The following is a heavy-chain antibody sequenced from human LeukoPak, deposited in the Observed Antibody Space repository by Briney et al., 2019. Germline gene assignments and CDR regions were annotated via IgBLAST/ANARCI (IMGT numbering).Heavy chain of an antibody. CDR1: GFTFSSYA. Sequence: GGSLRLSCAASGFTFSSYAMSWVRQAPGKGLEWVSAISGSGGSTYYADSVKGRFTISRDNSKNTLYLQMNSLRAEDTAVYHCAKVLGPLRYFGPYAFDIWGQGTMVTVSS. D-gene: IGHD3-9*01. V-gene: IGHV3-23*01. CDR3: AKVLGPLRYFGPYAFDI. J-gene: IGHJ3*02. CDR2: ISGSGGST.